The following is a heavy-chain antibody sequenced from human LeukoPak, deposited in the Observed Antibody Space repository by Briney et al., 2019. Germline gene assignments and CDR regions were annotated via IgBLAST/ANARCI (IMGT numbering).Heavy chain of an antibody. CDR1: GGTFSSYA. CDR2: IIPILGIA. J-gene: IGHJ5*02. CDR3: ARAGDTMIVDSNWFDP. D-gene: IGHD3-22*01. Sequence: ASVKVSCKASGGTFSSYAISWVRQAPGQGLEWMGRIIPILGIANYAQKSQGRVTITADKSTSTAYMELSSLRSEDTAVYYCARAGDTMIVDSNWFDPWGQGTLVTVSS. V-gene: IGHV1-69*04.